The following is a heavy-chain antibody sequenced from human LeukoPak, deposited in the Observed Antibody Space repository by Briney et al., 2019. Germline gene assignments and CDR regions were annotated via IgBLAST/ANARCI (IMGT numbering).Heavy chain of an antibody. V-gene: IGHV1-18*04. J-gene: IGHJ5*02. CDR3: ARDGSGHWFDP. Sequence: VASVKVSCKAPGYTFNTYGISWVRQAPGQGLEWMGWINAYNGDTNHAQKFQGRVTMTTDTSTTTAYMELGSLRSDDTAVYYCARDGSGHWFDPWGQGTLVTVSS. CDR2: INAYNGDT. D-gene: IGHD6-25*01. CDR1: GYTFNTYG.